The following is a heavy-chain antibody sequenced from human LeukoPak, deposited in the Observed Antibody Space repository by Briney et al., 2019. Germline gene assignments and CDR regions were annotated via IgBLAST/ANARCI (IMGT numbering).Heavy chain of an antibody. CDR3: ARVFDFWSGYYVPAQYFDY. Sequence: SETLSLTCTVSGGSISSYYWSWIRQPPGKGLEYIGHIYYSGSTNYNPSLKSRVTISVDTSKNQFSLKLSSVTAADTAVYYCARVFDFWSGYYVPAQYFDYWGQGTLVTVSS. J-gene: IGHJ4*02. CDR1: GGSISSYY. V-gene: IGHV4-59*12. CDR2: IYYSGST. D-gene: IGHD3-3*01.